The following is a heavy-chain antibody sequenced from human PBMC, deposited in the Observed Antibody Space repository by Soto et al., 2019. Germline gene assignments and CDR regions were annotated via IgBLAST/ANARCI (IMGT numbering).Heavy chain of an antibody. CDR3: ARDQVAVAGTGGGDY. J-gene: IGHJ4*02. CDR1: GFTFSSYG. CDR2: IWYDGSNK. V-gene: IGHV3-33*01. D-gene: IGHD6-19*01. Sequence: QVQLVESVGGVVQPGRSLRLSCAASGFTFSSYGMHWVRQAPGKGLEWVAVIWYDGSNKYYADSVKGRFTISRDNSKNTLYLQMNSLRAEDTAVYYCARDQVAVAGTGGGDYWGQGTLVTVSS.